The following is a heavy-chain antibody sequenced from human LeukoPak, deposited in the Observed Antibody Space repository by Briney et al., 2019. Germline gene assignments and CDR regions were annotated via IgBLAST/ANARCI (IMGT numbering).Heavy chain of an antibody. CDR2: IYTSGST. D-gene: IGHD6-13*01. V-gene: IGHV4-61*02. Sequence: NSSETLSLTCTVSGGSISSGSYYWSWIRQPAGKGLEWIGRIYTSGSTNYNPSLKSRVTISVDTSKNQFSLKLSSVTAADTAVYYCARVTSYSGSYYYYYMDVWGKGTTVTVSS. J-gene: IGHJ6*03. CDR3: ARVTSYSGSYYYYYMDV. CDR1: GGSISSGSYY.